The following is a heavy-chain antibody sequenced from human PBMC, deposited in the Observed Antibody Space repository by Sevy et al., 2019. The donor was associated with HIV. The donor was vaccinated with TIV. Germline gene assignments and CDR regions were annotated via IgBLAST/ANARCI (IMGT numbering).Heavy chain of an antibody. V-gene: IGHV1-18*01. CDR1: GYTFTSYG. CDR3: AREGRYYYGSGSFNWFDP. J-gene: IGHJ5*02. Sequence: ASVKVSCKASGYTFTSYGISWVRQPPGQGLEWMGWISAYNGNTNYAQKLQGRVTMTTDTSTSTAYMELRSLRSDDTAVYYCAREGRYYYGSGSFNWFDPWGQGTLVTVSS. CDR2: ISAYNGNT. D-gene: IGHD3-10*01.